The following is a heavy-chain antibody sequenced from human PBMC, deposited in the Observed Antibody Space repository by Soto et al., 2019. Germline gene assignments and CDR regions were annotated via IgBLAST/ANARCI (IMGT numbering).Heavy chain of an antibody. D-gene: IGHD2-21*02. V-gene: IGHV1-3*01. J-gene: IGHJ3*02. CDR2: INAGNGNT. CDR3: ARGAAYCGGDCYAFDI. Sequence: ASVKVSCKASGYTFTSYAMHWLLQAPGQRLEWMGWINAGNGNTKYSQKFQGRVTITRDTSASTAYMELSSLRSEDTAVYYCARGAAYCGGDCYAFDIWGQGTMVTVSS. CDR1: GYTFTSYA.